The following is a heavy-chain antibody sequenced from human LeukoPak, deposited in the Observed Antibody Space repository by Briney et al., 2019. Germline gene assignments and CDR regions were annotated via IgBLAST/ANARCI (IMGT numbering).Heavy chain of an antibody. CDR1: GFTFSSYA. V-gene: IGHV3-30*04. CDR3: ARDLWFGEAMDV. J-gene: IGHJ6*04. CDR2: ISYDGSNK. Sequence: GGSLRLSCAASGFTFSSYAMHWVRQAPGEGLEWVAVISYDGSNKYYADSVKGRFTISRDNSKNTLYLQMNSLRAEDTAVYYCARDLWFGEAMDVWGKGTTVTVSS. D-gene: IGHD3-10*01.